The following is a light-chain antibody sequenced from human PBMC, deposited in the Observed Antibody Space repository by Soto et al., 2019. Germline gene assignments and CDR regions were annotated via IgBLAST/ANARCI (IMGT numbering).Light chain of an antibody. CDR2: YDD. J-gene: IGLJ1*01. Sequence: QSVLTQPPSVSAAPRQRVTISCSGSSSNIGNNAVNWYQQLPGKAPKLLIYYDDLLPSGVSDRFSGSKSGTSVSLAISGLQSEDEADYYCAAWDDSLNGYVFGTGTKLTVL. CDR3: AAWDDSLNGYV. CDR1: SSNIGNNA. V-gene: IGLV1-36*01.